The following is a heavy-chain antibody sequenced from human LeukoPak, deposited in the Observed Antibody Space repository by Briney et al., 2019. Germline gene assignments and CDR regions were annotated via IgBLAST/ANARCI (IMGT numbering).Heavy chain of an antibody. Sequence: PGGSLRLSCAASGFTFDDYAMHWVRQAPGKGLEWVSGISWDSGSIGYADSVTGRFTISRDNAKNSLYLQMNSLRAEDTAVYYCARMLHYYDSSGHNGVDYWGQGTLVTVSS. CDR2: ISWDSGSI. CDR3: ARMLHYYDSSGHNGVDY. V-gene: IGHV3-9*01. CDR1: GFTFDDYA. J-gene: IGHJ4*02. D-gene: IGHD3-22*01.